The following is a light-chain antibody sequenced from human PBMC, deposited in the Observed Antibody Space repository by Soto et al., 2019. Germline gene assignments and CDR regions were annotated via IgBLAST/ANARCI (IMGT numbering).Light chain of an antibody. Sequence: QPALTQAPSASGTHGQRVSISCSESSSSIGSNTVSWYQQVPGTAPKLLIYSNDQRPSGVPDRFSGSKSGTSASLAIGGLQSEDEADYYCAAWDGSLNGWVFGGGTKLTVL. CDR3: AAWDGSLNGWV. CDR2: SND. V-gene: IGLV1-44*01. CDR1: SSSIGSNT. J-gene: IGLJ3*02.